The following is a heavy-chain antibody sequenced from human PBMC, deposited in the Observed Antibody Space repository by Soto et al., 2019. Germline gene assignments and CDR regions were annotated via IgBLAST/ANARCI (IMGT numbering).Heavy chain of an antibody. D-gene: IGHD6-25*01. Sequence: GPVFASETLSLTCTVSGGSISSYYWSWIRQPPGKGLEWIGHIYYSGSTNYNPSLKSRVTISVDQSKHLFPLSLRAVTAADTAVYYCAAIYSIGLYYYYGMDGWGLGTTVTVSS. CDR3: AAIYSIGLYYYYGMDG. CDR1: GGSISSYY. CDR2: IYYSGST. J-gene: IGHJ6*02. V-gene: IGHV4-59*01.